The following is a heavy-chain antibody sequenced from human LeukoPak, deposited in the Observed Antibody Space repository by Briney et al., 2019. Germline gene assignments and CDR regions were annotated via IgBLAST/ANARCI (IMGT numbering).Heavy chain of an antibody. CDR2: ISGSGGST. D-gene: IGHD6-19*01. CDR3: ATTQWLVDAFGI. J-gene: IGHJ3*02. Sequence: PGGSLRLSCAASGFTFSSYAVSWVRQAPGKGLEWVSAISGSGGSTYYADSVKGRFTTSRDNSKNTLYLQMNSLRAEDTAVYYCATTQWLVDAFGIWGQGTMVTVSS. V-gene: IGHV3-23*01. CDR1: GFTFSSYA.